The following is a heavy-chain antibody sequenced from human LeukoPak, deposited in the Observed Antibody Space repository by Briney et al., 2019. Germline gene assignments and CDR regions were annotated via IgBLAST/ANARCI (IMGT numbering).Heavy chain of an antibody. CDR3: ARGDCSGGSGLDDAFDI. CDR1: GGTFSSYA. CDR2: IIPIFGTA. D-gene: IGHD2-15*01. V-gene: IGHV1-69*05. Sequence: VASVKVSCKASGGTFSSYAISWVRQAPGQGLEWMGGIIPIFGTANYAQKFQGRVTITTDESTSTAYMELSSLRSEDTAVYYCARGDCSGGSGLDDAFDIWGQGTMVTVSS. J-gene: IGHJ3*02.